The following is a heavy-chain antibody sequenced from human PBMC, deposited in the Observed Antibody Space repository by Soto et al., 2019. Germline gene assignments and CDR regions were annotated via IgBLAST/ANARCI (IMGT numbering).Heavy chain of an antibody. V-gene: IGHV4-59*08. CDR3: ASDYGDYQYFQH. CDR2: IYYSGST. D-gene: IGHD4-17*01. J-gene: IGHJ1*01. Sequence: SETLSLTCTVSGGSISSYYWSWIRQPPGKGLEWIGYIYYSGSTNYNPSLKSRVTISVDTSKNQFSLKLSSVTAADTAVYYCASDYGDYQYFQHWGQGTLVTVSS. CDR1: GGSISSYY.